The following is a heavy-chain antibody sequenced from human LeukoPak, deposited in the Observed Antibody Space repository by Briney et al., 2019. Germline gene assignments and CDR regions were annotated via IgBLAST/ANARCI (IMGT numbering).Heavy chain of an antibody. CDR2: IKPDGTEK. CDR3: ATHRGWRFDY. Sequence: SGGSLRLSCAVSGFPFSASWMSCVRQAPGKGLEWVANIKPDGTEKYYVDSVKGRFTISRDNAGNSLSLQMNSLRAEDTAVYYCATHRGWRFDYWGQGTLVTVSS. V-gene: IGHV3-7*02. J-gene: IGHJ4*02. D-gene: IGHD6-19*01. CDR1: GFPFSASW.